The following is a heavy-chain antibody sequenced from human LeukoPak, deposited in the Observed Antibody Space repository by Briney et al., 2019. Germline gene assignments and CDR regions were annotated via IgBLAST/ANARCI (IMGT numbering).Heavy chain of an antibody. CDR1: GGSISSYY. Sequence: SETLSLTCTVSGGSISSYYWSWLRQPTGKGLGWIGYIYYSGSTNYNPSLKSRVTISVDTSKNQFSLKMSSVTAAHTAVYYCASGDDSGDYLYWGQGTVVTVSS. CDR2: IYYSGST. J-gene: IGHJ4*02. CDR3: ASGDDSGDYLY. D-gene: IGHD4-17*01. V-gene: IGHV4-59*01.